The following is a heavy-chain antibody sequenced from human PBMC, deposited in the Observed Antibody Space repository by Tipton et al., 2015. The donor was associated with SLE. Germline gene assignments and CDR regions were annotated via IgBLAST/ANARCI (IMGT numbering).Heavy chain of an antibody. CDR3: ARGRLRFLEQFSN. CDR1: GGSFSGYY. CDR2: INHSGST. D-gene: IGHD3-3*01. V-gene: IGHV4-34*01. Sequence: NPSLTCAVYGGSFSGYYWSWVRQPPGKGLEWIGEINHSGSTNYNPSLKSRVTISVDTSKNQFSLKLSSVTAADTAVYYCARGRLRFLEQFSNWGQGTLVTVSS. J-gene: IGHJ4*02.